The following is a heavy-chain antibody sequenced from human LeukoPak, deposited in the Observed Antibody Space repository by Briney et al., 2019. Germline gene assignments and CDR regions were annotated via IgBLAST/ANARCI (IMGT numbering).Heavy chain of an antibody. CDR2: IRYYESKK. D-gene: IGHD1-26*01. CDR3: AKSHLPNAYSGTYYCDY. V-gene: IGHV3-30*02. Sequence: PGGSLRLSCAASGFTFSYYGMHWVRQAPGKGLEWVAFIRYYESKKFYGDSVKGRFTISRDNSKNTLYLQMNSLRTEDTAVYYCAKSHLPNAYSGTYYCDYWGQGTLVTVSS. CDR1: GFTFSYYG. J-gene: IGHJ4*02.